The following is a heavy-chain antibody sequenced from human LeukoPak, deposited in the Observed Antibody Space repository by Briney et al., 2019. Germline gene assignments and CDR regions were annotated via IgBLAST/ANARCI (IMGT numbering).Heavy chain of an antibody. Sequence: VASVKVSCKASGYTFTSYGISWVRQAPGQGLEWMGWISPYSGSTNYAQKLQGRVTMTADTSTTTAYMELRSLRSDDTAVYYCAKFGTQSYYGSGIDFWGQGTLVTVSS. CDR1: GYTFTSYG. J-gene: IGHJ4*02. V-gene: IGHV1-18*01. CDR2: ISPYSGST. D-gene: IGHD3-10*01. CDR3: AKFGTQSYYGSGIDF.